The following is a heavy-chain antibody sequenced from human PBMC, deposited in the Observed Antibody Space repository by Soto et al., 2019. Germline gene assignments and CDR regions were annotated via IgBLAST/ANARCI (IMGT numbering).Heavy chain of an antibody. V-gene: IGHV3-48*01. Sequence: EVQLVESGGGLVQPGGSLRLSCAASGFTFSSYSMNWVRQAPGKGLEWVSYISSSSSTIYYADSVKGRFTISRDNAKNSLYLKMNSLRAEDTAVYYCARDSSSWPNDAFDIWGQGTMVTVSS. CDR1: GFTFSSYS. CDR2: ISSSSSTI. CDR3: ARDSSSWPNDAFDI. J-gene: IGHJ3*02. D-gene: IGHD6-13*01.